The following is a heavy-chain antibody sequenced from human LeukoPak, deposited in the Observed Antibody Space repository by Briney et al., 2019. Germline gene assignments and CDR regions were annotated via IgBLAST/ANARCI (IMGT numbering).Heavy chain of an antibody. CDR2: IFYSGST. CDR1: GVSISSYY. CDR3: ARSRAYDYHFDN. J-gene: IGHJ4*02. Sequence: KPSETLSLTCTVSGVSISSYYWSWIRQSPGKGLEWIGYIFYSGSTNYNPSLKSRVTISVDTSKNQFSLKLTSVTAADMAVYYCARSRAYDYHFDNWGQGTLVTVSS. D-gene: IGHD5-12*01. V-gene: IGHV4-59*01.